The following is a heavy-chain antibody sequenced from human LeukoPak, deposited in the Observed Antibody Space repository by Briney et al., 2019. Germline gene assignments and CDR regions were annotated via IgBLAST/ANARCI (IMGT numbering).Heavy chain of an antibody. J-gene: IGHJ4*02. Sequence: GGSLRLSCTVSGFTFSAYAMNWVRQAPGKGLEWISYISGAGVGTSYADSLQVRFTFSRDNSKNTLYLQMNSMRAEDTAVYYCAPGSRSTSGNLDKFDHWGQGTLVTVSS. CDR2: ISGAGVGT. D-gene: IGHD2-2*01. V-gene: IGHV3-23*01. CDR3: APGSRSTSGNLDKFDH. CDR1: GFTFSAYA.